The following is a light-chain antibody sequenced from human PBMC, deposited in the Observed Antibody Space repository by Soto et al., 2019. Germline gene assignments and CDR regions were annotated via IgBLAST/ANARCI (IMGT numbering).Light chain of an antibody. CDR3: QQYQMYSGT. CDR2: KAS. Sequence: DMPMTQSPSTLSASWGDSVTITCRPSQLIXRWVGWYEEKPGEAPKVLXHKASSLESGVPSRLSGSGSATEFTLTINSLQPEDFSTYYCQQYQMYSGTFGQGTKVDIK. CDR1: QLIXRW. V-gene: IGKV1-5*03. J-gene: IGKJ1*01.